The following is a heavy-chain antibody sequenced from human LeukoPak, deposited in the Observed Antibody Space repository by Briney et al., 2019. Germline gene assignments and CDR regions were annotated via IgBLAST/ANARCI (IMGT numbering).Heavy chain of an antibody. Sequence: SETLSLTCTVSGGSISSYYWSWIRQPPGKGLEWIGYIYYSGSTNYNPSLKSRVTISVDTSKNQFSLKLSSVTAADTAVYYCAKAKRPEGHYDFWSGYNDPLYFDYWGQGTLVTVSS. CDR2: IYYSGST. D-gene: IGHD3-3*01. J-gene: IGHJ4*02. CDR3: AKAKRPEGHYDFWSGYNDPLYFDY. V-gene: IGHV4-59*01. CDR1: GGSISSYY.